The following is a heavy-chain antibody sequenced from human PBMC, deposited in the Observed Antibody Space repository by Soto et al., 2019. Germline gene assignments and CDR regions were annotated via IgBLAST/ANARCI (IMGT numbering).Heavy chain of an antibody. CDR3: ARDSYPDAFDI. Sequence: EVPLVESGGGLVQPGGSLRLSCAASGFTVSSNYMSWVRQAPGKGLEWVSVIYSGGSTYYADSVKGRFTISRDNSKNTLYLQMNSLRAEDTAVYYCARDSYPDAFDIWGQGTMVTVSS. J-gene: IGHJ3*02. V-gene: IGHV3-66*01. D-gene: IGHD2-2*02. CDR2: IYSGGST. CDR1: GFTVSSNY.